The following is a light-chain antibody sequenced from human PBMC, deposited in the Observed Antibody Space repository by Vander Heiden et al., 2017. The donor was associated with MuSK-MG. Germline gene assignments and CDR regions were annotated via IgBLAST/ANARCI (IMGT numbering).Light chain of an antibody. CDR3: QQYTDWPLT. V-gene: IGKV3-15*01. CDR2: DAS. CDR1: QSVSSN. Sequence: EKVLTQSPAALSVSPGERATLPCRASQSVSSNLAWYQQKPGQAPRLLIYDASTRATGISARFSGSGSGTEFTLTISSLQSEDFAVYYCQQYTDWPLTFGGGTKVNIE. J-gene: IGKJ4*01.